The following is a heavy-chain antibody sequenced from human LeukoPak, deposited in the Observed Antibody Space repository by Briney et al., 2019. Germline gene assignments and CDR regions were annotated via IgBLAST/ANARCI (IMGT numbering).Heavy chain of an antibody. V-gene: IGHV3-23*01. D-gene: IGHD6-19*01. CDR2: ISGTGSST. CDR1: GFTFGNYA. J-gene: IGHJ4*02. Sequence: GGSLRLSCEASGFTFGNYAMNWVRQAPGKGLEWVSTISGTGSSTYYADSAKGRFTISRDNSKNTLYLQMNSLRAEDTAVYYCAKGPRWLAPFFDYWGQGTLVTVSS. CDR3: AKGPRWLAPFFDY.